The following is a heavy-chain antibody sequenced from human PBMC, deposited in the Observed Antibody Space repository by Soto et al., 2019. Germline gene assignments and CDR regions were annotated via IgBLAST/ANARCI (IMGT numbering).Heavy chain of an antibody. J-gene: IGHJ5*02. CDR2: IFYSGST. CDR1: GGSISGDY. D-gene: IGHD2-2*01. CDR3: ARPYCSSTSRRLSVWFDP. V-gene: IGHV4-59*08. Sequence: SETLSLTCTVSGGSISGDYWSWIRQPPGKGLEWIGYIFYSGSTKYNPSLRSRVTMSVDTSKNQLSLKLTSVTAADTAVYYCARPYCSSTSRRLSVWFDPWGQGTLVTVSS.